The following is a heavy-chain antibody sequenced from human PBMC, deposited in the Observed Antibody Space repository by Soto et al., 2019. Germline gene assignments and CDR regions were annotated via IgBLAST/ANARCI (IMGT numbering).Heavy chain of an antibody. D-gene: IGHD1-26*01. CDR1: GGSISSSNW. Sequence: QVQLQESGPGLVKPSGTLSLTCAVSGGSISSSNWWSWVRQPPGKGLEWIGEIYHSGSTNHNPSLKSRVTISVDKSENQFARKLSSVTAADTAVYYCARSGSYGGGYFDYWGQGTLVTVSS. J-gene: IGHJ4*02. V-gene: IGHV4-4*02. CDR3: ARSGSYGGGYFDY. CDR2: IYHSGST.